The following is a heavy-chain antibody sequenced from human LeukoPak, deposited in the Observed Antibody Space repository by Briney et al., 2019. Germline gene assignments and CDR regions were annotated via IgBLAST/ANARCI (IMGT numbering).Heavy chain of an antibody. CDR2: IISSGSLI. V-gene: IGHV3-48*03. J-gene: IGHJ3*02. Sequence: GGSLRLSCAASGFTFSSYEMNWVRPAPGKGLEGVSFIISSGSLIFYADSVRGRFTISRDNARNSLYLQMNRLRAEDTAVYYCAREGEDAFDIWGQGTMVTVSS. CDR1: GFTFSSYE. CDR3: AREGEDAFDI.